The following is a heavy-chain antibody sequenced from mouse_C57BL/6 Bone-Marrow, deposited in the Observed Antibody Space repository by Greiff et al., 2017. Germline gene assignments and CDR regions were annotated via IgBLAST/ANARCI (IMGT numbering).Heavy chain of an antibody. CDR2: IWSGGGT. V-gene: IGHV2-2*01. CDR1: GFSLTSYG. Sequence: QVQLKESGPGLVQPSQSLSITCTVSGFSLTSYGVHWVRQSPGKGLEWLGVIWSGGGTDYNAAFISRLSISKDNSKSQVFFKMNSLQADDTAIYYCARREEMDYWGQGTSVTVSS. CDR3: ARREEMDY. J-gene: IGHJ4*01.